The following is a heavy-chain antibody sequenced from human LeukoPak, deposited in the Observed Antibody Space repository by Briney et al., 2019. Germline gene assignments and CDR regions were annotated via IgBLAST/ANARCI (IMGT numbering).Heavy chain of an antibody. V-gene: IGHV4-59*01. CDR1: GVSISSYY. D-gene: IGHD4-17*01. CDR2: IYYSGST. Sequence: TSETLSLTCTVSGVSISSYYWSWIRQPPGKGLEWIGYIYYSGSTNYNPSLKSRVTISVDTSKNQFSLKLSSVTAADTAVYYCASYYGDYPNWFDPWGQGTLVTVSS. J-gene: IGHJ5*02. CDR3: ASYYGDYPNWFDP.